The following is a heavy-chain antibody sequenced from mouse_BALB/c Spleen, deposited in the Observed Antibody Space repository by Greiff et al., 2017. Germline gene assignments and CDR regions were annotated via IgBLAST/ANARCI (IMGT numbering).Heavy chain of an antibody. D-gene: IGHD1-3*01. J-gene: IGHJ3*01. CDR2: IDPANGNT. Sequence: EVKLQQSGAELVKPGASVKLSCTASGFNIKDIYMHWVKQRPEQGLEWIGRIDPANGNTKYDPKFQGKATITADTSSNTAYLQLSSLTSEDTDVYYCARGGPNYWFAYWGQGTLVTVSA. CDR1: GFNIKDIY. V-gene: IGHV14-3*02. CDR3: ARGGPNYWFAY.